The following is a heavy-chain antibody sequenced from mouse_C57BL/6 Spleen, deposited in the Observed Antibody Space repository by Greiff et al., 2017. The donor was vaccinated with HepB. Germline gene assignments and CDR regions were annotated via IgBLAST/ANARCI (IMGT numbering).Heavy chain of an antibody. Sequence: QVQLQQPGAELVMPGASVKLSCKASGYTFTSYWMHWVKQRPGQGLEWIGEIDPSDSYTNYNQKFKGKSALTVDKSSSPAYMQLSSLTSEDSAVYYCARRTNFDYWGQGTTLTVSS. CDR3: ARRTNFDY. CDR1: GYTFTSYW. J-gene: IGHJ2*01. V-gene: IGHV1-69*01. CDR2: IDPSDSYT.